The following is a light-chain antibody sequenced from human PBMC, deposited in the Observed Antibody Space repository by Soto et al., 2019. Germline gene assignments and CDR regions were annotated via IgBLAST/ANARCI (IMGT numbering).Light chain of an antibody. CDR2: WAS. V-gene: IGKV4-1*01. J-gene: IGKJ1*01. CDR3: QQHYSTPQT. CDR1: QNVLYSSNNKNY. Sequence: DIVMTQSPDSLAVSLGERATINCKSSQNVLYSSNNKNYFTWYQQKPGQPPKLLIYWASTRESGVPDRFSGSGSGTDFTLTISSLQAEDVAVYYCQQHYSTPQTFGQGTKVEIK.